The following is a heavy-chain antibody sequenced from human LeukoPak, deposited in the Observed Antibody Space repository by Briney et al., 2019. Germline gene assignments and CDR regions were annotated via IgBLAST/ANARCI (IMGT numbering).Heavy chain of an antibody. CDR1: GYTFTGYY. V-gene: IGHV1-2*02. CDR2: INPNSGGT. J-gene: IGHJ4*02. CDR3: ARSPRVGWLLGIDY. D-gene: IGHD3-3*01. Sequence: GASVKVSCKASGYTFTGYYMHWVRQAPGQGLEWMGWINPNSGGTNYAQKFQGRVTMTRDTSISTAYMELSRLRSDDTAVYYCARSPRVGWLLGIDYWGQGTLVTVSS.